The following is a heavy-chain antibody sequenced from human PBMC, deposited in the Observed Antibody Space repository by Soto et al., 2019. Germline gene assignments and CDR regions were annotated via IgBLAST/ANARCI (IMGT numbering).Heavy chain of an antibody. Sequence: AGESLKISCKTSGYPLTTYWVGWVRQRPGDGLEWMGIIYPRDSDTRYSPSFQGHVMFSVDKSLETAYLEWSSLKTSDTAVYFCARRAGVMAPFDYCGQGPQVTVSS. CDR3: ARRAGVMAPFDY. CDR2: IYPRDSDT. J-gene: IGHJ4*02. D-gene: IGHD3-16*01. CDR1: GYPLTTYW. V-gene: IGHV5-51*01.